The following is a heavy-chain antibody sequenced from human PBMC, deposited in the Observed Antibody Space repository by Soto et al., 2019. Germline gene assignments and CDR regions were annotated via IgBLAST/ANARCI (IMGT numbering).Heavy chain of an antibody. J-gene: IGHJ4*02. Sequence: QVQLVQSGAEVKKPGASVKVSCKAPGYTFTSYGISWVRQAPGQGLEWMGWISAYNGNTNYAQKLQGRVTMATDTSTCTAYMELRSLRSDDTAVYSWARVTGLWVVPRGFDYWGQGTLVTVSS. CDR2: ISAYNGNT. V-gene: IGHV1-18*01. CDR1: GYTFTSYG. D-gene: IGHD6-19*01. CDR3: ARVTGLWVVPRGFDY.